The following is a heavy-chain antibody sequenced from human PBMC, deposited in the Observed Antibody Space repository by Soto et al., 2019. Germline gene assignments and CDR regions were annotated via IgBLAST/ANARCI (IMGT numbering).Heavy chain of an antibody. D-gene: IGHD5-12*01. J-gene: IGHJ6*03. CDR1: GYTFTSYY. V-gene: IGHV1-46*03. Sequence: ASVKVSCKASGYTFTSYYMHWVRQAPGQGLEWMGIINPSGGSTSYAQKFQGRVTMTRDTSTSTVYMELSSMRSEDTAVYYCARDIRWIWAYYYYYYMDVCGKGTTVTVSS. CDR2: INPSGGST. CDR3: ARDIRWIWAYYYYYYMDV.